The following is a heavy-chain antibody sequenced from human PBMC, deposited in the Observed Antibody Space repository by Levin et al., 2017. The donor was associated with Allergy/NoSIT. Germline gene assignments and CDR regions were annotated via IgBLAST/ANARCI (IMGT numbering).Heavy chain of an antibody. Sequence: GESLKISCAVSGFTFSTYNMNWVRQAPGKGLEWVSSITNSGDYIDYADSVKGRFTISRDNAKNSLYLQMDSLRAEDTAVYYCARYPDSSGYYYWGQGTLVTVSS. J-gene: IGHJ4*02. D-gene: IGHD3-22*01. CDR1: GFTFSTYN. V-gene: IGHV3-21*01. CDR2: ITNSGDYI. CDR3: ARYPDSSGYYY.